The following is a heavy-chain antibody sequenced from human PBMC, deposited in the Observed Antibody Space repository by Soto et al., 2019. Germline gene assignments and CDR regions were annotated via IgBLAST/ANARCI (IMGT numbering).Heavy chain of an antibody. D-gene: IGHD5-18*01. J-gene: IGHJ6*02. CDR1: GYSFTRYW. CDR3: ARTSMQSRGYSYGHGGMDV. V-gene: IGHV5-10-1*01. CDR2: IDPSDSYT. Sequence: PGESLKISCNGSGYSFTRYWISWVRQLPGKGLEWMGWIDPSDSYTNYSPSFQGHVTISADKSISTAYLQWSSLKASDTAMYYCARTSMQSRGYSYGHGGMDVWGQGTTVTVSS.